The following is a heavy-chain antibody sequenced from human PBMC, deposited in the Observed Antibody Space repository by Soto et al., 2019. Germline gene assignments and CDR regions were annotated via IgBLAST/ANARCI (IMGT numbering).Heavy chain of an antibody. J-gene: IGHJ4*02. V-gene: IGHV3-30*18. CDR1: GFTFSSYG. Sequence: QVQLVESGGGVVQPGRSLRLSCAASGFTFSSYGMHWVRQAPGKGLEWVAVISYDGSNKYYADSVKGRFTISRDNSKNTLYLQMHSLRAEDTAVYYCAKDRYCSGGSCYWGGSFDYWGQGTLVTVSS. CDR2: ISYDGSNK. CDR3: AKDRYCSGGSCYWGGSFDY. D-gene: IGHD2-15*01.